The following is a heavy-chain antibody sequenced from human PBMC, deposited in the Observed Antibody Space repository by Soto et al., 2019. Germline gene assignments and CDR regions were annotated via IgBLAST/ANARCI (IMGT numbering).Heavy chain of an antibody. CDR2: INPNSGGT. D-gene: IGHD3-22*01. Sequence: ASVKVSCKASGYTFTGYHMHWVRQAPGQGLGWMGWINPNSGGTNYAQKFQGRVTMTRDTSISTAYMELSRLGSDETAVYYCAREYYYDAGSLFSWGQGTMVTVSS. J-gene: IGHJ5*02. CDR3: AREYYYDAGSLFS. CDR1: GYTFTGYH. V-gene: IGHV1-2*02.